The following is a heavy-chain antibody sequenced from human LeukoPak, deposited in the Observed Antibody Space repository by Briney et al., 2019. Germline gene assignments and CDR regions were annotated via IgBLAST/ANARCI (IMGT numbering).Heavy chain of an antibody. Sequence: SETLSLTCTVSGGSISSYYWSWIRQPPGKGLEWIGYIYYSGSTNYNPSLKSRVTISVDTSKNQFSLKLSSVTAADTAVYYCARGDILTGYYPYYYYYYMDVWGKGTTVTISS. CDR1: GGSISSYY. D-gene: IGHD3-9*01. V-gene: IGHV4-59*01. CDR3: ARGDILTGYYPYYYYYYMDV. CDR2: IYYSGST. J-gene: IGHJ6*03.